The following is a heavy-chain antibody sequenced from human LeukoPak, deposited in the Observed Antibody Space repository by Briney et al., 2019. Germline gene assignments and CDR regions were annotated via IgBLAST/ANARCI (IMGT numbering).Heavy chain of an antibody. J-gene: IGHJ4*02. CDR2: IIPILGIA. V-gene: IGHV1-69*04. CDR3: ARNLGIVGAVVYFDY. Sequence: ASVKVSCKASGGTFSSYAISWVRQAPGQGLEWMGRIIPILGIANYAQKFQGRVTITADKSTSTAYMELSSLRSEDTAVYYCARNLGIVGAVVYFDYWGQGTLVTVSS. D-gene: IGHD1-26*01. CDR1: GGTFSSYA.